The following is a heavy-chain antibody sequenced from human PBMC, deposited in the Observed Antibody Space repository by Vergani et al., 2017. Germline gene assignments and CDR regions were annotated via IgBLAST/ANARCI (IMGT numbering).Heavy chain of an antibody. Sequence: QVQLVQSGAEVKKPGSSVKVSCKASGGTFSSYAISWVRQAPGQGLEWMGGIIPIFGTANYAQKFQGRVTMTADASTSTAYMELSSLRSEDTAVYYCASIGYCSGGSCYSAGQAFDIWGQGTMVTVSS. D-gene: IGHD2-15*01. V-gene: IGHV1-69*01. CDR1: GGTFSSYA. CDR3: ASIGYCSGGSCYSAGQAFDI. CDR2: IIPIFGTA. J-gene: IGHJ3*02.